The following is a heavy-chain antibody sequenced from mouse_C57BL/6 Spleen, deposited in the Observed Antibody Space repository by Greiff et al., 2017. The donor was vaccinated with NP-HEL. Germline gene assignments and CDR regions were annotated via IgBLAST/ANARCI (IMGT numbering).Heavy chain of an antibody. Sequence: VQLQQSGPELVKPGASVKISCKASGYAFSSSWMNWVKQRPGKGLEWIGRIYPGDGDTNYNGKFKGKATLTADKSSSTAYMQLSSLTSEDSAVYFCARYYDSYYYAMDYWGQGTSVTVSS. V-gene: IGHV1-82*01. CDR3: ARYYDSYYYAMDY. CDR1: GYAFSSSW. J-gene: IGHJ4*01. D-gene: IGHD2-4*01. CDR2: IYPGDGDT.